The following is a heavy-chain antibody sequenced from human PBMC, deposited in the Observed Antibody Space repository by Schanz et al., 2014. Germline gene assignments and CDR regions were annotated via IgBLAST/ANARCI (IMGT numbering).Heavy chain of an antibody. D-gene: IGHD1-26*01. J-gene: IGHJ6*02. CDR2: ISYHGSER. V-gene: IGHV3-33*05. CDR1: GFTFSNYG. CDR3: VKDLQRELLRDDHYYGMDV. Sequence: VQLVESGGGLVQPGGSLRLSCAASGFTFSNYGLHWVRQAPGRGLEWVAVISYHGSERYYADSVKGRFTISRDNSKNTLYLQMNSLRAEDTAVYYCVKDLQRELLRDDHYYGMDVWGQGTTVTVSS.